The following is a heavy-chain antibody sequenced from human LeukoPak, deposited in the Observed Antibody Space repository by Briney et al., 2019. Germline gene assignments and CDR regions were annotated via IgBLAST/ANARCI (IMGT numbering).Heavy chain of an antibody. J-gene: IGHJ4*02. D-gene: IGHD5-18*01. CDR1: GYTFTGYY. Sequence: ASVKVSCKASGYTFTGYYMHWVRRAPGQGLEWMGWINPNSGGTNYAQKFQGRVTMTRDTSISTAYMELSRLRSDDTAVYYCARVRGIQLWFSYFDYWGQGTLVTVSS. CDR2: INPNSGGT. V-gene: IGHV1-2*02. CDR3: ARVRGIQLWFSYFDY.